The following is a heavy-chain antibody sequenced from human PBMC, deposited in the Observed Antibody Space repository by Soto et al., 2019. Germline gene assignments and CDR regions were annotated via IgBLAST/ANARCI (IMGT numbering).Heavy chain of an antibody. D-gene: IGHD2-8*01. V-gene: IGHV4-59*01. CDR2: ISYSGNT. CDR3: ARDPMVLSRSYFDS. Sequence: SETLSLTCTVSGGSISNFYWSWIRQPPGKGLEWIGYISYSGNTNYNPSLKSRVSISVDTSKNQLSLNLTSLTAADTAVYYCARDPMVLSRSYFDSWGQGTPVNVSS. CDR1: GGSISNFY. J-gene: IGHJ4*02.